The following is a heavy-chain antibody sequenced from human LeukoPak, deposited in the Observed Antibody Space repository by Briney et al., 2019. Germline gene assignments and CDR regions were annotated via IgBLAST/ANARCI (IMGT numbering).Heavy chain of an antibody. J-gene: IGHJ4*02. Sequence: GGSLRLSCVASGFTFSSYAMSWVRQAPGKGLEWVSGISGSGGSTYYADSVKGRFTISRDNSKNTLYLQMNSLRAEDTAVYYCAKEGYYGSGSYFDYWGQGTLVTVSS. CDR3: AKEGYYGSGSYFDY. D-gene: IGHD3-10*01. CDR2: ISGSGGST. CDR1: GFTFSSYA. V-gene: IGHV3-23*01.